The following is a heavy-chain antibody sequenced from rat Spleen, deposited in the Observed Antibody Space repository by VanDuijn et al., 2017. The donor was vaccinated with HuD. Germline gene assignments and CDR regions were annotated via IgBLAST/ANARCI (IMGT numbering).Heavy chain of an antibody. J-gene: IGHJ3*01. CDR3: ASEAY. V-gene: IGHV5S23*01. CDR2: ISTGGSNA. Sequence: EVQLVESGGGLVQPGRSLKLSCAASGFSISDYAMAWVRQAPNKGLEWVASISTGGSNAYYRDSVKGRFTISRDNAKSSLYLQMDSLRSEDTATYYCASEAYWGQGTLVTVSS. CDR1: GFSISDYA.